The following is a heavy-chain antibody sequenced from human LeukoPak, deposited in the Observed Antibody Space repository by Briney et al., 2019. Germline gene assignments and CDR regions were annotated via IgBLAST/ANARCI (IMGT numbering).Heavy chain of an antibody. V-gene: IGHV1-69*04. CDR1: GGTFGSYA. CDR2: IIPILGIA. Sequence: SVKVSCKASGGTFGSYAISWVRQAPGQGLEWMGRIIPILGIANYAQKFQGRVTITADKSTSTAYMELSSLRSEDTAVYYCATRAASGDLWQYAFDIWGQGTMVTVSS. D-gene: IGHD3-10*01. J-gene: IGHJ3*02. CDR3: ATRAASGDLWQYAFDI.